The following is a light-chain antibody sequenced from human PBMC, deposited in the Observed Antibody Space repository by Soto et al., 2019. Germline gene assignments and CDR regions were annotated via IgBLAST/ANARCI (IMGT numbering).Light chain of an antibody. CDR3: SSYAGSDNLV. CDR1: SSDVGGYNY. Sequence: QSALTQPPSASGSPGQSVTISCTGTSSDVGGYNYVSWYQQHPGKAPKLMIYEVTKRPSGVPDRFSGSKSGNTASLTVSGLQAEDEADYYCSSYAGSDNLVFGGGPKRNVL. CDR2: EVT. J-gene: IGLJ2*01. V-gene: IGLV2-8*01.